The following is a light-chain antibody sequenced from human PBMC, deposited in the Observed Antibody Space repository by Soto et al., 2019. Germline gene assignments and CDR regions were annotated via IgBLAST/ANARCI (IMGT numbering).Light chain of an antibody. CDR1: QSLLHSNGYNY. V-gene: IGKV2-28*01. Sequence: DIVMTQSPLFLSVTPGEPASISCRSNQSLLHSNGYNYLDWYVQKPGQSTQVLISLGSNRASGVPDRFSGGGSGTEFTLKIRRVEAEDVGLYYCMQALQTPITFGQGTRLDIK. J-gene: IGKJ5*01. CDR3: MQALQTPIT. CDR2: LGS.